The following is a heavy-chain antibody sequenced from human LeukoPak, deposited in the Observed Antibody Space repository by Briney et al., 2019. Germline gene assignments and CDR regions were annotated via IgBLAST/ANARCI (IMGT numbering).Heavy chain of an antibody. CDR1: GGSFSGYY. Sequence: SETLSLTCAVYGGSFSGYYWSWIRQPPGKGLEWIGEINHSGSTNYNPSLKSRVTMSVDTSKNQFSLKLSSVTAADTAVYYCARGRRQLVPDYWGQGTLVTVSS. V-gene: IGHV4-34*01. J-gene: IGHJ4*02. CDR3: ARGRRQLVPDY. CDR2: INHSGST. D-gene: IGHD6-13*01.